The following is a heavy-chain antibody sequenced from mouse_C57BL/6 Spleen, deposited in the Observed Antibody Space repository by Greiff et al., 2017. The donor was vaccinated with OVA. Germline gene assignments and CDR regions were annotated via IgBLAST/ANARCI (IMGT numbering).Heavy chain of an antibody. Sequence: QVQLQQPGAELVKPGASVKLSCKASGYTFTSYWMQWVKQRPGQGLEWIGEIDPSDSYTNYNQKFKGKATLTVDTSSSTAYMQLSSLTSEDSAVYYCARRSFYDGYWYFDVWGTGTTVTVSS. CDR3: ARRSFYDGYWYFDV. CDR2: IDPSDSYT. J-gene: IGHJ1*03. D-gene: IGHD2-3*01. CDR1: GYTFTSYW. V-gene: IGHV1-50*01.